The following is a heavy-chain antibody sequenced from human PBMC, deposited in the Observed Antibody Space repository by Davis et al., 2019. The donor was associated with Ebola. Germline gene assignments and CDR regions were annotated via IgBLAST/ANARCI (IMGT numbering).Heavy chain of an antibody. CDR2: IYYSGRT. J-gene: IGHJ5*02. CDR1: GGSISNYY. D-gene: IGHD1-14*01. V-gene: IGHV4-59*01. CDR3: ARFLPRGDWFDP. Sequence: SETLSLTCTVSGGSISNYYWSWIRQPPGKGLEWIGYIYYSGRTNYNPSLKSRVTISVDTSKNQFSLKLSSVTAADTAVYYCARFLPRGDWFDPWGQGTLVTVSS.